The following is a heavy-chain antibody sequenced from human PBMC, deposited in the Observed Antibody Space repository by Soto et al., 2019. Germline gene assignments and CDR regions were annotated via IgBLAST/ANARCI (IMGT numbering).Heavy chain of an antibody. V-gene: IGHV4-39*01. Sequence: QLQLQESGPGLVKPSETLSLTCSVSGDSINSDKYYWGWIRQPPGKGLEWIGSIYFRGNTYYHPSLQTRVTISLDKSKSQFSLKLNSVTAADSAVYFCARLEGLATISYYFDFWGQGALVTVSS. CDR3: ARLEGLATISYYFDF. CDR1: GDSINSDKYY. J-gene: IGHJ4*02. CDR2: IYFRGNT. D-gene: IGHD3-9*01.